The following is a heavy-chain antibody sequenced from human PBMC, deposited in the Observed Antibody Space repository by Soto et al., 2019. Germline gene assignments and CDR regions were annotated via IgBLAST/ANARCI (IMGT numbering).Heavy chain of an antibody. J-gene: IGHJ4*02. CDR1: GGSISSGDYY. CDR2: IYYSGST. D-gene: IGHD5-12*01. Sequence: PSETLSLTCTVSGGSISSGDYYWSWIRQPPGKGLEWIGYIYYSGSTYYNPSLNSRVTISVDTSKNQFSLKLSSVTAADTAVYYCARDRMATVAFDYWGQGTLVTVSS. CDR3: ARDRMATVAFDY. V-gene: IGHV4-30-4*01.